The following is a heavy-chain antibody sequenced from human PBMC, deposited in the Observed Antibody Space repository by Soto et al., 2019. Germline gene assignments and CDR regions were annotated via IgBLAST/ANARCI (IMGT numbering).Heavy chain of an antibody. CDR2: ISSSGSTI. CDR1: GFSFSDYY. V-gene: IGHV3-11*01. D-gene: IGHD3-10*01. Sequence: QVQLVESGGGLVKPGGSLRLSCAASGFSFSDYYMIWIRQAPGKGLERVSYISSSGSTIYYADSVKGRFTISRDNAKNSLYLQMNSLRAEDTAVYYCARDLFDVGSGSYLFDPWGQGTLVTVSS. CDR3: ARDLFDVGSGSYLFDP. J-gene: IGHJ5*02.